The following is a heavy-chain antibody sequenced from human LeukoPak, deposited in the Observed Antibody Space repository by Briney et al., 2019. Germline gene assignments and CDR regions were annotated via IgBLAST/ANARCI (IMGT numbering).Heavy chain of an antibody. CDR3: ASLDTAKQPLANH. J-gene: IGHJ5*02. D-gene: IGHD5-18*01. Sequence: GGSLRLSCVASGLTVSNHWMSWVRQAPGKGLEWVANIKQERGQEYYVDSVKGRFTVSKDSAKNSLYLQMNSLRVEDTAMYYCASLDTAKQPLANHWGQGTLVTVSS. CDR1: GLTVSNHW. V-gene: IGHV3-7*03. CDR2: IKQERGQE.